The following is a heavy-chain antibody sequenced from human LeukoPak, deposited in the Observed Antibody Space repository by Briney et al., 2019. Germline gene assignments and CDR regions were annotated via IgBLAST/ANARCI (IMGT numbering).Heavy chain of an antibody. CDR2: IYSGGFT. CDR1: GFTFSSYW. Sequence: PGGSLRLSCAASGFTFSSYWMSWVRQAPGKGLEWVSVIYSGGFTFYADSVKGRFTISRDKSKNTLYLQMNWLRAEDTAVYYCASTYCSSTSCSPRYRATNWFDPWGQGTLVTVSS. CDR3: ASTYCSSTSCSPRYRATNWFDP. J-gene: IGHJ5*02. V-gene: IGHV3-53*05. D-gene: IGHD2-2*01.